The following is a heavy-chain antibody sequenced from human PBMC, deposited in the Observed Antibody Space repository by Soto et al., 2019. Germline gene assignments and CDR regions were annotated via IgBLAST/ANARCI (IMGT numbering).Heavy chain of an antibody. V-gene: IGHV3-74*01. Sequence: PGGSLRLSCAASGFFFSGYWMHWVRQAPGKGLMWVSRINGDGSSTSYADSVKGRFTISRDNAKNTLYLQMNSLRAEDTAVYYCVREVGVTPDWFDPWGQGNLVTVSS. CDR2: INGDGSST. CDR3: VREVGVTPDWFDP. J-gene: IGHJ5*02. CDR1: GFFFSGYW. D-gene: IGHD1-26*01.